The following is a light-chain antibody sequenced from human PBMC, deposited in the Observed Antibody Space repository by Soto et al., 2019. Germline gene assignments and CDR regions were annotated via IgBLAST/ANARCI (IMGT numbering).Light chain of an antibody. CDR2: GAS. CDR1: QSVSNNY. V-gene: IGKV3-20*01. CDR3: QKYGGSRPQT. J-gene: IGKJ1*01. Sequence: ETVLTQSPGTLSLSPGERATLSCRSSQSVSNNYLAWYQQKPGQAPRLLIHGASSRATGIPARFSGSGSGTDFTLTISRLEHEDFAGYYCQKYGGSRPQTCGQGTKVEIK.